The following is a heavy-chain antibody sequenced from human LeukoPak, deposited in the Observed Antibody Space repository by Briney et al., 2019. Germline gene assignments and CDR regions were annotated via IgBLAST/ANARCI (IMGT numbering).Heavy chain of an antibody. Sequence: GGSLRLSCAASGFTFSSYWMGWVRQAPGKRLEWVANMNIDGSEKYYADSAKGRFTISRDNARNSVYLQMNSLRVEDTAVYYCARDPVEWELLLDYWGQGTLVTVSS. CDR1: GFTFSSYW. J-gene: IGHJ4*02. V-gene: IGHV3-7*01. CDR2: MNIDGSEK. CDR3: ARDPVEWELLLDY. D-gene: IGHD1-26*01.